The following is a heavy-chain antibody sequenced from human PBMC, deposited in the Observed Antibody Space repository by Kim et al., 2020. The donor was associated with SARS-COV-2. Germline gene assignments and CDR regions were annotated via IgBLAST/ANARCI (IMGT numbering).Heavy chain of an antibody. CDR1: GYTFTRYD. CDR2: MNQNSGNT. V-gene: IGHV1-8*01. D-gene: IGHD3-16*01. Sequence: ASVKVSCKAAGYTFTRYDINWVRQAPGQGFEWMGWMNQNSGNTGYAQKFQGRGTMTSDTSINTAYMELSGLRFEDTAFYYCSRGRFPTLFRVPIPSDGFD. J-gene: IGHJ3*01. CDR3: SRGRFPTLFRVPIPSDGFD.